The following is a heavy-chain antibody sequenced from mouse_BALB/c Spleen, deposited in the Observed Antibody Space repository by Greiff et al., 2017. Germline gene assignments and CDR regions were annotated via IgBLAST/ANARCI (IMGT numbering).Heavy chain of an antibody. V-gene: IGHV14-3*02. CDR2: IDPANGNT. CDR1: GFNIKDTY. D-gene: IGHD1-1*01. J-gene: IGHJ4*01. Sequence: EVQLQESGAELVKPGASVKLSCTASGFNIKDTYMHWVKQRPEQGLEWIGRIDPANGNTKYDPKFQGKATITADTSSNTAYLQLSSLTSEDTAVYYCARLDYGSSYIYAMDYWGQGTSVTVSS. CDR3: ARLDYGSSYIYAMDY.